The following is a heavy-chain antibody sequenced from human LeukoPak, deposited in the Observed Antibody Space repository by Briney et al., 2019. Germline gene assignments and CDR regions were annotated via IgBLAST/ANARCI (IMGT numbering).Heavy chain of an antibody. CDR1: VGTFSSYA. V-gene: IGHV1-69*13. CDR3: ASHYGDYSNWFDP. Sequence: ASVKVSCKASVGTFSSYAISWVRQAPGQGLEWMGGIIPIFGTANYAQKFQGRVTITADESTSTAYMELSSLRSEDTAVYYWASHYGDYSNWFDPWGQGTLVTVSS. D-gene: IGHD4-17*01. CDR2: IIPIFGTA. J-gene: IGHJ5*02.